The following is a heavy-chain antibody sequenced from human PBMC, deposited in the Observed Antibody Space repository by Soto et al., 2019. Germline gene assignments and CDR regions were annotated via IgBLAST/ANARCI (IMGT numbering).Heavy chain of an antibody. V-gene: IGHV4-31*03. J-gene: IGHJ3*02. Sequence: PSGTLSLTFNVSGGSISSGGYYWSWIRPHPGKGLEWIGYIYYSGSTYYNPSLKSRVTISVDTSKNQFSLKLSSLTAADTAVYYCAREVPQLEEEDFDIWGQGTMVTVSS. CDR1: GGSISSGGYY. D-gene: IGHD2-2*01. CDR3: AREVPQLEEEDFDI. CDR2: IYYSGST.